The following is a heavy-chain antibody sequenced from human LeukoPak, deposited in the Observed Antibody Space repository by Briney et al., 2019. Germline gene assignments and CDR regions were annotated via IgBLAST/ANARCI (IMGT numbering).Heavy chain of an antibody. CDR3: ARTFGSLLIAAAGRAFDI. CDR1: GGTFSSYA. D-gene: IGHD6-13*01. J-gene: IGHJ3*02. CDR2: IIPILGIA. Sequence: SVKVSCKASGGTFSSYAISWVRQAPGQGLEWMGRIIPILGIANYAQKFQGRVTITADKSTSTAYMELSSLRSEDTAVYYCARTFGSLLIAAAGRAFDIWGQGTMVTVSS. V-gene: IGHV1-69*04.